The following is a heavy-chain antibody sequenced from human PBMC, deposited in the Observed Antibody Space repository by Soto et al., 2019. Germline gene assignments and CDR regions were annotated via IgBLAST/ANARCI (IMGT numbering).Heavy chain of an antibody. D-gene: IGHD1-26*01. J-gene: IGHJ6*02. Sequence: GGSLRLSCAASGFTVSSNYMSWVRQAPGKGLEWVSVIYSGGSTYYADSVKGRFTISRHNSKNTLYLQMNSLRAEDTAVYYCARSGGYPPYYYYYGMDVWGQGTTVTVSS. V-gene: IGHV3-53*04. CDR2: IYSGGST. CDR1: GFTVSSNY. CDR3: ARSGGYPPYYYYYGMDV.